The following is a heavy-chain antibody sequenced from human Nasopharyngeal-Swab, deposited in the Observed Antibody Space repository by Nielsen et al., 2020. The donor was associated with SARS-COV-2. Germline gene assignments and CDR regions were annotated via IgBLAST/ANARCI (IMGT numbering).Heavy chain of an antibody. J-gene: IGHJ3*01. CDR3: ARDRDWAFDV. Sequence: GESLKISCAASGFTFSSYSMNWVRQAPGKGLEWISYIRSSNDIYYADSVKGRFTISRDHAKNSLYLQMSSLRVEDTAVYYCARDRDWAFDVWGQGAVVTVSS. V-gene: IGHV3-21*05. CDR1: GFTFSSYS. CDR2: IRSSNDI. D-gene: IGHD2-21*01.